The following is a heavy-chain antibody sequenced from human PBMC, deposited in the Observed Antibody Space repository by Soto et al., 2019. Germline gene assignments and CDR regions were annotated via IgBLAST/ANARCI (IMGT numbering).Heavy chain of an antibody. V-gene: IGHV3-30-3*01. CDR3: ATLPVGATSGKAFDI. CDR1: GFTFSSYA. Sequence: QVQLVESGGGVVQPGRSLRLSCAASGFTFSSYAMHWVRQAPGKGLEWVAVISYDGSNKYYADSVKGRFTISRDNSKNTLYLQMNSLRAEDTAVYYCATLPVGATSGKAFDIWGQGTMVTVSS. CDR2: ISYDGSNK. D-gene: IGHD1-26*01. J-gene: IGHJ3*02.